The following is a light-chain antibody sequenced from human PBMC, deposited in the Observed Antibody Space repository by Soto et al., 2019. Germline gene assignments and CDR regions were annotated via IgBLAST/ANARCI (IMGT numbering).Light chain of an antibody. J-gene: IGLJ2*01. CDR1: SSDIGTYNF. CDR2: DVA. V-gene: IGLV2-14*03. CDR3: TSYTNSGTLMV. Sequence: QSVLTQPASVSGSPGQSITISCTGTSSDIGTYNFVSWFQHHPGKAPKLMIYDVASRPSGISNRFSGSKSGSTASLTISGLQTGDEADYYCTSYTNSGTLMVFGGGTKVTVL.